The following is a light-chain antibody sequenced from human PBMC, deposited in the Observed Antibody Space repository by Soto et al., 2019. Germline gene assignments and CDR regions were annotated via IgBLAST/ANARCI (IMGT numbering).Light chain of an antibody. Sequence: QSALTQPPSVSAAPGQKVTISCSGSSSNIGNNYVSWYQQLPGTAPKLLIYENNKRPSGIPDRFSGSKSGTSATLGITGLQSGDGADYYCETWDSSLSAGSYVFGTGTKATVL. CDR3: ETWDSSLSAGSYV. V-gene: IGLV1-51*02. CDR2: ENN. J-gene: IGLJ1*01. CDR1: SSNIGNNY.